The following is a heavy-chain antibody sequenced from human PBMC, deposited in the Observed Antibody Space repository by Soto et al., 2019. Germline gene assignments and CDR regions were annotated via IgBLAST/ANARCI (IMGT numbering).Heavy chain of an antibody. V-gene: IGHV4-39*01. Sequence: QLQLQESGPGLVKPSETLSLTCTVSGVSISSSSYYWGWIRQPPGKGLEWIGSIYYSGSTYYTPSVKSRLTISVDTSMIPFPLKLASVTAADTAVYYCAGHTTRYSSSWLSPINYWGQGTLVTVSS. CDR2: IYYSGST. CDR3: AGHTTRYSSSWLSPINY. CDR1: GVSISSSSYY. D-gene: IGHD6-13*01. J-gene: IGHJ4*02.